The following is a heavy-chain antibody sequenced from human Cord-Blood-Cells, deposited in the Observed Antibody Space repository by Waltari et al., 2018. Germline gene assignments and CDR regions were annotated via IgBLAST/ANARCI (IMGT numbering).Heavy chain of an antibody. CDR2: IYHSGST. CDR1: GYSISSGYY. J-gene: IGHJ2*01. V-gene: IGHV4-38-2*02. D-gene: IGHD6-13*01. Sequence: QVQLQESGPGLVKPSETLSLTCTVSGYSISSGYYWGWIRQPPGKGLEWIGSIYHSGSTYYNPSLKSRVTRSVDTSKNQFSLKLSSVTAADTAMYYCALTTPGIAAAGIGYFDLWGRGTLVTVSS. CDR3: ALTTPGIAAAGIGYFDL.